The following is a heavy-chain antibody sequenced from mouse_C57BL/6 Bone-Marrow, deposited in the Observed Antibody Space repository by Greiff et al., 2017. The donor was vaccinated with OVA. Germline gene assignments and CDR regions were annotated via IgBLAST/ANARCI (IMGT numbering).Heavy chain of an antibody. CDR1: GYTFTSYW. CDR2: IYPGSGST. CDR3: ASRQLRLRRYYFDY. V-gene: IGHV1-55*01. Sequence: QVQLQQPGAELVKPGASVKMSCKASGYTFTSYWITWVKQRPGQGLEWIGDIYPGSGSTNYNEKFKSKATLTVDTSSSTAYMQLSSLTSEDSAVYYCASRQLRLRRYYFDYWGQGTTLTVSS. J-gene: IGHJ2*01. D-gene: IGHD3-2*02.